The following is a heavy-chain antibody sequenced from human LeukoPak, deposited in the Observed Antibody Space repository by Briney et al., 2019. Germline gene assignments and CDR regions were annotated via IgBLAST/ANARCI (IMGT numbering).Heavy chain of an antibody. CDR3: ATTCCYSSKPKWDYYYYMDV. CDR2: IYHSGST. Sequence: SETLSLTCAVSGYSISSGYYWGWIRQPPGKGLEWIGSIYHSGSTYYNPSLESRVTISVDTSKNQFSLKLSSVTAADTAVYYCATTCCYSSKPKWDYYYYMDVWGKGTTVTVSS. CDR1: GYSISSGYY. V-gene: IGHV4-38-2*01. J-gene: IGHJ6*03. D-gene: IGHD2-2*02.